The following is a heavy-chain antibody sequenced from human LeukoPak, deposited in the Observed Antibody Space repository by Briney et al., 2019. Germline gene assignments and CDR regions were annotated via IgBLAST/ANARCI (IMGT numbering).Heavy chain of an antibody. D-gene: IGHD1-26*01. V-gene: IGHV4-59*01. J-gene: IGHJ3*02. CDR3: ARDKSGTLKYDAFDI. CDR2: IYYSGST. CDR1: GGSISSYY. Sequence: PSETLSLTCTVSGGSISSYYWSWIRQPPGKGLEWIGYIYYSGSTNYNPSLKSRVTIPVDTSKNQFSLKLSSVTAADTAVYYCARDKSGTLKYDAFDIWGQGTMVTVSS.